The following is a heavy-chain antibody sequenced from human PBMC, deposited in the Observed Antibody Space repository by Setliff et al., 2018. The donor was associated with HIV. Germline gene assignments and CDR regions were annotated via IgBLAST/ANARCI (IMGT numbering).Heavy chain of an antibody. D-gene: IGHD4-17*01. J-gene: IGHJ4*02. V-gene: IGHV3-74*01. CDR2: ITNDGTTT. Sequence: GGSLRLSCAASGFAFDNYWMDWVRQAPGKGLVWVSRITNDGTTTTYADSVKGRFTISRDNAKNTLYLQMNSLRAEDTAVYYCARFYGDLKTDWGQGTLVTVSS. CDR1: GFAFDNYW. CDR3: ARFYGDLKTD.